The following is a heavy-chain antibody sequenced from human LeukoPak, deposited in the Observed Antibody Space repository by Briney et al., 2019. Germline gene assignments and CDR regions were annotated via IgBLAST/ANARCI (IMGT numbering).Heavy chain of an antibody. Sequence: PPASVRVSCKASGYTFTSYGISWVRQAPGQGREWMGWISAYNGNTNYAQKLQGRVTMTTDTSTSTAYMELRSLRSDDTAVYYCARDIYTTELDIVVVPAAILDYYYGMDVWGQGTTVTVSS. D-gene: IGHD2-2*01. CDR3: ARDIYTTELDIVVVPAAILDYYYGMDV. J-gene: IGHJ6*02. CDR1: GYTFTSYG. CDR2: ISAYNGNT. V-gene: IGHV1-18*01.